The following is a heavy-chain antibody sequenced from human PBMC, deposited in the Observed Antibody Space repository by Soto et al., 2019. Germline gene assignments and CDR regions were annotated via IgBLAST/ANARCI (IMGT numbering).Heavy chain of an antibody. CDR3: ARSSRSSGWPSYGMDV. CDR2: INAGNGNT. D-gene: IGHD6-19*01. Sequence: ASVKVSCKASGYTFTSYAMHWVRQAPGQRLEWMGWINAGNGNTKYSQKFQGRVTITRDTSASTAYMELSSLRSEDTAVYYCARSSRSSGWPSYGMDVWGQGTTVTVSS. V-gene: IGHV1-3*01. CDR1: GYTFTSYA. J-gene: IGHJ6*02.